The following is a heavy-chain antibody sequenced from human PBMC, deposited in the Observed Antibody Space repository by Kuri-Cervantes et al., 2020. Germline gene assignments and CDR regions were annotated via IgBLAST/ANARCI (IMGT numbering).Heavy chain of an antibody. CDR3: ASMAEQSYYFDY. Sequence: SETLSLTCAVSGYSISSGYYWGWIRQPPGKGLEWIGEINHSGSTNYNPSLKSRVTISVDTSKNQFSLKLSSVTAADTAVYYCASMAEQSYYFDYWGQGTLVTVSS. D-gene: IGHD1/OR15-1a*01. CDR2: INHSGST. V-gene: IGHV4-38-2*01. CDR1: GYSISSGYY. J-gene: IGHJ4*02.